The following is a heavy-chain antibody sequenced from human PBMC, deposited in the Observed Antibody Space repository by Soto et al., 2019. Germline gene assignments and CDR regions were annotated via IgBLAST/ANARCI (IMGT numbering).Heavy chain of an antibody. CDR1: GFTFSSYG. J-gene: IGHJ4*02. V-gene: IGHV3-30*18. D-gene: IGHD3-22*01. Sequence: QVQLVESGGGVVQPGRSLRLSCAASGFTFSSYGMHWVRQAPGKGLEWVAVISYDGSNKYYADSVKGRFTISRDNSKNTLYLQMNSLRAEDTAVYCCAKDPEAYYYDSSGYFAVWGQGTLVTVSS. CDR3: AKDPEAYYYDSSGYFAV. CDR2: ISYDGSNK.